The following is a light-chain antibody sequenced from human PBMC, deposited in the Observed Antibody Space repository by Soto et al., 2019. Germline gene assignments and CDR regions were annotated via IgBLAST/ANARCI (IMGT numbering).Light chain of an antibody. CDR3: LQDYNYSWT. CDR1: QGIRND. CDR2: AAS. J-gene: IGKJ1*01. V-gene: IGKV1-6*01. Sequence: AIQMTQSPSSLSASVGDRVTITCRASQGIRNDLGWYQQKPGKAPKLLIYAASSLQSGDPSRFSGSGSGTDFTLTISSLQPEDFATYYCLQDYNYSWTFGQGTKVDIK.